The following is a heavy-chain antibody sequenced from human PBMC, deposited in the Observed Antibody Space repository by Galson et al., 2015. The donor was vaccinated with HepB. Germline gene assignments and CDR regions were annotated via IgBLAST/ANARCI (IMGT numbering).Heavy chain of an antibody. J-gene: IGHJ3*02. Sequence: SLRLSCATSGFTFGDSAMSWVRQSPGKGLEWVGFIRSKGYGGTTEYAASVKGRFTITRDDSKAIAYLQMDSLRTEDTAVYYCARGVDSSLWDAFDIWGQGTMVTVSS. CDR3: ARGVDSSLWDAFDI. D-gene: IGHD3-22*01. CDR2: IRSKGYGGTT. CDR1: GFTFGDSA. V-gene: IGHV3-49*04.